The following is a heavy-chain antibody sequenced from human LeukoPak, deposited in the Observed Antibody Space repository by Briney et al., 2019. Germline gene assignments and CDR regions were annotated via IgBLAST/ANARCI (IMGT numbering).Heavy chain of an antibody. CDR3: ARGSNAVAGTTYYYYYYMDV. D-gene: IGHD6-19*01. CDR2: ISYDGSNK. CDR1: GFTFSSYA. J-gene: IGHJ6*03. Sequence: GGSLRLSCAASGFTFSSYAMHWVRQAPGKGLEWVAVISYDGSNKYYADSVKGRFTISRDNSKNTLYLQMDSLRAEDTAVYYCARGSNAVAGTTYYYYYYMDVWGKGTTVTVSS. V-gene: IGHV3-30*01.